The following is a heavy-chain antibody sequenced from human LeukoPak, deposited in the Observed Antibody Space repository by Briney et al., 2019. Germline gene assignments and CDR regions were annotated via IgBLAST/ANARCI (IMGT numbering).Heavy chain of an antibody. CDR1: GFTFSSYW. Sequence: PGGSLRLSCAASGFTFSSYWMHWVRQAPGKGLVWASHINSDGSSTNYADSVKGRFTISRDNAKNTLYLQMNTLRAEDTAVYYCARDLGLDYGGSQWGQGTLVTVSS. D-gene: IGHD4-23*01. CDR2: INSDGSST. V-gene: IGHV3-74*01. CDR3: ARDLGLDYGGSQ. J-gene: IGHJ4*02.